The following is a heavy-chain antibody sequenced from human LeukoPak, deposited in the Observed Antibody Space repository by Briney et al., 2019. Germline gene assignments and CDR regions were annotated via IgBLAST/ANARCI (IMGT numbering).Heavy chain of an antibody. CDR2: NSGSGGST. J-gene: IGHJ3*02. CDR3: ARDGYINAFDI. CDR1: GFTFNSYA. Sequence: GGSLRLSCAASGFTFNSYAMSWVRQAPGKGLEWVSANSGSGGSTYYADSVKGRFTISRDNSKNTLYLQMNSLRAEDTAVYYCARDGYINAFDIWGQGTMVTVSS. V-gene: IGHV3-23*01. D-gene: IGHD5-24*01.